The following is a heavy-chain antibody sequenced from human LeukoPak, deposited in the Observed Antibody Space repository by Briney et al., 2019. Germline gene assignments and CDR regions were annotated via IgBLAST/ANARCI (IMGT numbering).Heavy chain of an antibody. D-gene: IGHD2-15*01. V-gene: IGHV3-23*01. CDR1: GFTFSNYL. CDR3: ARDPNGSFDY. J-gene: IGHJ4*02. CDR2: VYGNGVNT. Sequence: GGSLRLSCAASGFTFSNYLMSWVRQAPGKGLQWVSTVYGNGVNTNYADSVKGRFTISRDNSKNTLYLQMNSLRVDDTAVYYCARDPNGSFDYWGQGTLVTVSS.